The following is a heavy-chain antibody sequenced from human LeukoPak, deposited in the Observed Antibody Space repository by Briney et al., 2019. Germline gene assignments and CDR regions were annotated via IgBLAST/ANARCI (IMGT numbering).Heavy chain of an antibody. CDR2: INPSGGST. CDR1: GYTFTSYY. J-gene: IGHJ4*02. V-gene: IGHV1-46*01. Sequence: GASVKVSCKASGYTFTSYYMHWVRQAPGQGLEWMGIINPSGGSTSYAQKFQGRVTMTRDTSTSTVYMELSSLRSEDTAVYYCARDRGRGSYYRSFDYWGQGTLVTVSS. D-gene: IGHD1-26*01. CDR3: ARDRGRGSYYRSFDY.